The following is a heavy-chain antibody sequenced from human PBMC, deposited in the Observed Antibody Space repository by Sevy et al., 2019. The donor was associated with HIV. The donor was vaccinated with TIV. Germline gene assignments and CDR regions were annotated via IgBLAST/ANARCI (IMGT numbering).Heavy chain of an antibody. CDR3: GPTIPVDTSRNQFPLKWGSVPAADTAVYYCARHIRDSGSYYAYYYYYYMDV. Sequence: SETLSLTCTVSGGSISSSSYYWGWIRQPPGKGLEWIGSIYYSGSTYYNPSLKSRVTISVDTSKNQFSLKLSSVTAPNPAPQKCGPTIPVDTSRNQFPLKWGSVPAADTAVYYCARHIRDSGSYYAYYYYYYMDVWGKGTTVTVSS. CDR2: IYYSGST. V-gene: IGHV4-39*03. CDR1: GGSISSSSYY. J-gene: IGHJ6*03. D-gene: IGHD1-26*01.